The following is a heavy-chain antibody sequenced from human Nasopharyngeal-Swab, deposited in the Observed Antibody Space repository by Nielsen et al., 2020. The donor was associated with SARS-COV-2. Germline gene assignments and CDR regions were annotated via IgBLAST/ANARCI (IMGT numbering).Heavy chain of an antibody. CDR1: GYTFTSYA. CDR3: ARGGLSHYYYGMDV. Sequence: ASVKVSCKASGYTFTSYAMHWVRQAPGQRLEWMGWINAGNGDTKYSQKFQGRVTITRDTSASTAYMELSSLRSEDTAVYYCARGGLSHYYYGMDVWGQGTTVTVFS. D-gene: IGHD2/OR15-2a*01. J-gene: IGHJ6*02. V-gene: IGHV1-3*01. CDR2: INAGNGDT.